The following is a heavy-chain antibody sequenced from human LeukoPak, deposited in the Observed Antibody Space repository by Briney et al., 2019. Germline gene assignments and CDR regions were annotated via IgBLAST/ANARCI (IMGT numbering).Heavy chain of an antibody. D-gene: IGHD1-26*01. CDR1: GFIVSNNF. CDR2: LYSAGST. Sequence: PGGSLRLSCAASGFIVSNNFMSWVRQAPGKGLEWVSVLYSAGSTFYVDSVKGRFTISRDNSKNMLFLQMNSLRVEDTAIYYCAGSLWDGIRGVGLDYLDYWGRGTLVTVSS. CDR3: AGSLWDGIRGVGLDYLDY. V-gene: IGHV3-53*01. J-gene: IGHJ4*02.